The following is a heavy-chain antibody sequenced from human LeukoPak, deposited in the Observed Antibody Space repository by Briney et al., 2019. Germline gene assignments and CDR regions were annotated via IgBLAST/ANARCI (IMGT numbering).Heavy chain of an antibody. D-gene: IGHD3-10*01. V-gene: IGHV3-7*01. CDR1: GFTFSSYW. CDR3: ARDGVRDVLYFDR. Sequence: GGSLRLSCAASGFTFSSYWMNWVRQAPGKGLEWVASINQDGSEKYYLDSVKGRFTISRDNAKNSLYLQMSSLRDEDTAVYSCARDGVRDVLYFDRWGQGTLVTVSS. J-gene: IGHJ4*02. CDR2: INQDGSEK.